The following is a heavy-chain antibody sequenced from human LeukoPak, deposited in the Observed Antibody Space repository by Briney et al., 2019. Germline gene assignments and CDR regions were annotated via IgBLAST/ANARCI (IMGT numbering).Heavy chain of an antibody. J-gene: IGHJ4*02. D-gene: IGHD1-26*01. Sequence: PGGSLRLSCAASGFTFSSYSMNWVRQAPGKGLEWVSSISSSSSYTYYADSVKGRFTISRDNAKNSLYLQMNSLRAEDKAVYYCATSLAVVGDTDYWGQGTLVTVSS. CDR1: GFTFSSYS. CDR2: ISSSSSYT. CDR3: ATSLAVVGDTDY. V-gene: IGHV3-21*01.